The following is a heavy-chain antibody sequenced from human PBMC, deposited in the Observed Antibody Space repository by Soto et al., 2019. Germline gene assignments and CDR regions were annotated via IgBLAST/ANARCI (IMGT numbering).Heavy chain of an antibody. CDR3: ARESEDLTSNFDY. CDR1: GFTFTRYS. V-gene: IGHV3-21*01. CDR2: IISTTNYI. J-gene: IGHJ4*02. Sequence: PXGSMKLSCPASGFTFTRYSMNWVRQVPGKGLEWVSSIISTTNYIYYAESMKGRFTVSRDNAKNSVYLEMNSLSAEDTAVYYCARESEDLTSNFDYWGQGNLVTVSS.